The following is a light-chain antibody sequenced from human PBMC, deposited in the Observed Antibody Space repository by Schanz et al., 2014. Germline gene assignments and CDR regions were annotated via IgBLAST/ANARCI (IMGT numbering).Light chain of an antibody. V-gene: IGLV2-14*01. CDR3: CSYAGKYTWV. CDR2: DVS. CDR1: SSDVGNYNY. J-gene: IGLJ3*02. Sequence: QSALTQPASVSGSPGQSITISCTGTSSDVGNYNYVSWYQQHPGKAPKLMIYDVSNRPSGVSNRFSGSKSGNTASLTISGLQAEDEADYYCCSYAGKYTWVFGGGTKLTVL.